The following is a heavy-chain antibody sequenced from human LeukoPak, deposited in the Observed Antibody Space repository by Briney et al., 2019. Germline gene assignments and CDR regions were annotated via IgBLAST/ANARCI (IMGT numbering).Heavy chain of an antibody. D-gene: IGHD4-17*01. CDR3: ATEYYGAYEY. CDR2: IKSKGGGGTT. V-gene: IGHV3-15*01. J-gene: IGHJ4*02. CDR1: GFTFSTAW. Sequence: GGSLRLSCAASGFTFSTAWMSWVRQAPGKGLEWVGRIKSKGGGGTTDYAAPVKGRFTVSRDDSKNTVFLQMNSLIPVDTAVYYCATEYYGAYEYWGQGTLVTVSS.